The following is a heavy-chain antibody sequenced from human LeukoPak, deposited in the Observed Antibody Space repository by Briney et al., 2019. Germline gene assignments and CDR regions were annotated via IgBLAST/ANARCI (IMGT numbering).Heavy chain of an antibody. Sequence: GGSLRLSCAASGFGFSSYGMSWVRQTPDKGLEWVAYLRKDATYSNYADSVRGRFTISRDNSKNTLDLQMSSLRVEDTAVYFCASGGPTRGTLDSWGQGTLVTVSS. V-gene: IGHV3-30*02. J-gene: IGHJ4*02. CDR1: GFGFSSYG. CDR2: LRKDATYS. CDR3: ASGGPTRGTLDS. D-gene: IGHD1-26*01.